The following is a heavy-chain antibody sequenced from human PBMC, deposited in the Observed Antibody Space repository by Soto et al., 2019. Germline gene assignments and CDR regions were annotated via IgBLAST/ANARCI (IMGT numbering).Heavy chain of an antibody. D-gene: IGHD1-26*01. CDR2: TNTGGTT. J-gene: IGHJ6*02. CDR3: AKGDGFILAV. Sequence: EVQVLATGGGLIQPGGSLRLSCAASGFTVNSNYMSWVRQAPGEGLQWVSITNTGGTTYYADSVKGRFTVSRDNSKNTLYVQMNSLRAEDTAVYYCAKGDGFILAVWGQGTTVRVSS. V-gene: IGHV3-53*02. CDR1: GFTVNSNY.